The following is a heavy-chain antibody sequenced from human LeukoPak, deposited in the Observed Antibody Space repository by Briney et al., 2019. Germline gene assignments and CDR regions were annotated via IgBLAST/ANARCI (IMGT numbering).Heavy chain of an antibody. CDR2: TSYSGRA. CDR1: GGSISSYY. V-gene: IGHV4-59*08. J-gene: IGHJ5*01. D-gene: IGHD5-24*01. CDR3: ARRRVEMAPITEGNWFDS. Sequence: SETLSLTCTVSGGSISSYYWSWIRQPPGRGLQWIGSTSYSGRANYNPSLKDRVTVSLDTSKNQFYLKATSVTAADTAVYYCARRRVEMAPITEGNWFDSWGQGTPVTVSS.